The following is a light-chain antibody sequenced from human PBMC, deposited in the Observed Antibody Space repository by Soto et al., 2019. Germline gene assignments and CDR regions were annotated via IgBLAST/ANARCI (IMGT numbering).Light chain of an antibody. CDR3: QQYATAPYT. V-gene: IGKV3-20*01. CDR1: QSVDSRY. CDR2: ATS. Sequence: ETVLTQSPGTLSLSPGEGATLSCRASQSVDSRYLAWYQQKPGQAPRLLISATSTRASGIPDRFSGSGSGTDFTLTIIRVEPGDFAVYYCQQYATAPYTFGQGTTLEFK. J-gene: IGKJ2*01.